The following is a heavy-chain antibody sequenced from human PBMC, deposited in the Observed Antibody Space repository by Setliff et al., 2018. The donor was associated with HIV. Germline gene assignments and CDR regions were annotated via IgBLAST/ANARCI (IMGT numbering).Heavy chain of an antibody. V-gene: IGHV3-23*03. CDR1: GFTFSSYA. Sequence: PGGSLRLSCAASGFTFSSYAMNWVRQAPGKGLEWVSVIWSGGTSTFYADSLKGRFNISRDDSKNTLYLQMDSLRADDTAVYYCAKKGYCSGGHCHTDWYYYMDVWGKGTTVTVSS. D-gene: IGHD2-15*01. CDR3: AKKGYCSGGHCHTDWYYYMDV. J-gene: IGHJ6*03. CDR2: IWSGGTST.